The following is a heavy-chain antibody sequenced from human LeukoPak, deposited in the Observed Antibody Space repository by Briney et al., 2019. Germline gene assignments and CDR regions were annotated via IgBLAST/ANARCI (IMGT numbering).Heavy chain of an antibody. V-gene: IGHV3-33*01. Sequence: PGSSLRLFCAASGFTFSSYGMHWVPQAPGRGLEWGAVIWYDGSNNTYEYSLKCRFNISRDNSNNALYLQMNSLEAEDTAVYYCARDLVGGWDDSSGYYYGYFDYWGQGTLVTVSS. CDR2: IWYDGSNN. CDR1: GFTFSSYG. CDR3: ARDLVGGWDDSSGYYYGYFDY. J-gene: IGHJ4*02. D-gene: IGHD3-22*01.